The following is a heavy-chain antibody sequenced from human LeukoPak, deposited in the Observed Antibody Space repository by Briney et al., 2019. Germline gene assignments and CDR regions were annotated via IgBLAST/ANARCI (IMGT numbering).Heavy chain of an antibody. CDR2: INPNSGGT. Sequence: GASVKISCKTSGYTFTNYTMNWVRQAPGQGLEWMGWINPNSGGTNYAQKLQGRVTMTTDTSTSTAYMELRSLRSDDTAVYYCARVRDYSNYGGAFDIWGQGTMVTVSS. V-gene: IGHV1-18*01. D-gene: IGHD4-11*01. J-gene: IGHJ3*02. CDR3: ARVRDYSNYGGAFDI. CDR1: GYTFTNYT.